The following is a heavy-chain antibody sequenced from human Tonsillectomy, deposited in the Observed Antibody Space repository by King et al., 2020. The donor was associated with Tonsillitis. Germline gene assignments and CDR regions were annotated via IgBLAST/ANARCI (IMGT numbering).Heavy chain of an antibody. CDR1: GFTFSNAW. D-gene: IGHD6-19*01. Sequence: VQLVESGGGLVKPGGSLRLSCAASGFTFSNAWMNWVRQAPGKGLEWVGRIKSRTDGGTTDYAAPVKGRFTFSRDDSKNTLYLQMNGLKTEDTAVYYFTTGTAVANYYYYYYMDVWGTGTTVTVSS. J-gene: IGHJ6*03. CDR3: TTGTAVANYYYYYYMDV. V-gene: IGHV3-15*07. CDR2: IKSRTDGGTT.